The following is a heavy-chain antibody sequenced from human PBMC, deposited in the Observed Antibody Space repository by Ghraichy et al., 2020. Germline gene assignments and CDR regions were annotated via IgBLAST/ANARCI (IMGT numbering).Heavy chain of an antibody. CDR3: ARDPLGPKPFDY. J-gene: IGHJ4*02. CDR2: ISHSGTT. CDR1: GDSISSSHW. V-gene: IGHV4-4*02. Sequence: SETLSLTCAVSGDSISSSHWWIWVRQPPGKGLEWIGEISHSGTTNYNPSLKSRVTISMDKSKNQFSLKLSSVTAADTAVYYCARDPLGPKPFDYWGQGTLVTVSS.